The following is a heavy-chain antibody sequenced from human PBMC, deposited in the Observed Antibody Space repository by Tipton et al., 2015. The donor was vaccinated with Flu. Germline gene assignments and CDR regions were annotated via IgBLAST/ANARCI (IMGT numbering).Heavy chain of an antibody. V-gene: IGHV4-31*03. J-gene: IGHJ5*02. Sequence: TLSLTCTVSGGSISSGGYYWSWIRQHPGKGLEWIGYIYYSGSTYYNPSLKSRVTISVDTSKNQFSLKLSSVTAADTAVYYCARDWGGHDYSQFGWFDPWGQGTLVTVSS. D-gene: IGHD4-11*01. CDR2: IYYSGST. CDR1: GGSISSGGYY. CDR3: ARDWGGHDYSQFGWFDP.